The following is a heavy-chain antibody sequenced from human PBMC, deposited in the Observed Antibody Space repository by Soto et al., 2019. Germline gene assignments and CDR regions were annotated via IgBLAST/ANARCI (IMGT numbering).Heavy chain of an antibody. Sequence: QVQLQESGPGLVKPSQTPSLTCTVSGGSISSGDYYWSWIRQPPGKGLEWIGYIYYSGSTYYNPSLKSRVTISVDTSKNQYSLKLSSVTAADTAVYYCARSNANCSRGTCYSEGWFDPWGQGTLVTVSS. V-gene: IGHV4-30-4*01. D-gene: IGHD2-15*01. CDR1: GGSISSGDYY. CDR3: ARSNANCSRGTCYSEGWFDP. CDR2: IYYSGST. J-gene: IGHJ5*02.